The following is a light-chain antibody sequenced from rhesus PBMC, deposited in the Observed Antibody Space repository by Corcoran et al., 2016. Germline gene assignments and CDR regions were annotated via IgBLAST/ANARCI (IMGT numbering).Light chain of an antibody. V-gene: IGKV3-35*01. CDR2: DAS. CDR3: QQGSNWPVT. CDR1: QSVNYN. Sequence: DIVMTQSPATLSLSPGERAILSCRASQSVNYNLAWFQQKPGPAPRLLIYDASNRATGVPARFSARGSGTDFTLTISSLDPDDVGVYYCQQGSNWPVTFGGGTKVDI. J-gene: IGKJ4*01.